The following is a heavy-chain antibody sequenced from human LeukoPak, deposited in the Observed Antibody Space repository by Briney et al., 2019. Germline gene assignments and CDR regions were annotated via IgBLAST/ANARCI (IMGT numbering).Heavy chain of an antibody. D-gene: IGHD6-13*01. CDR1: GFTFSSYS. V-gene: IGHV3-21*01. CDR2: ISSSSSYI. CDR3: ASDSIGYSSSWSSFDC. J-gene: IGHJ4*02. Sequence: GGSLRLSCAASGFTFSSYSMNWVRQAPGKGLEWVSSISSSSSYIYYADSVKGRFTISRDNAKNSLYLQMNSLRAEDTAVYYCASDSIGYSSSWSSFDCWGQGTLVTVSS.